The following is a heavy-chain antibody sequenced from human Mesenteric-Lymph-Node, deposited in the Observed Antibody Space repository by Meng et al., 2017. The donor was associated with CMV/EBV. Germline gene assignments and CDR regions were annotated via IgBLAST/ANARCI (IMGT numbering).Heavy chain of an antibody. J-gene: IGHJ4*02. CDR1: GYTFTGYY. Sequence: ASVKVSCKASGYTFTGYYMHWVRQAPGQGLEWMGWINPNSGGTNYAQKFQGRVTMTRDTSISTAYMELSRLRSDDTAVYYCARDFRALTMVRGVQYPLGGWGQGTLVTVSS. CDR3: ARDFRALTMVRGVQYPLGG. D-gene: IGHD3-10*01. V-gene: IGHV1-2*02. CDR2: INPNSGGT.